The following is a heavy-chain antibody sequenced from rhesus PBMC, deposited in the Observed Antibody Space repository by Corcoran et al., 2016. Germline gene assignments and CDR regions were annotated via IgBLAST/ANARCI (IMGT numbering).Heavy chain of an antibody. CDR1: GGPISGYYY. D-gene: IGHD3-16*01. J-gene: IGHJ3*01. CDR2: IYGSGGSN. Sequence: QVQLQDSGPGLVKPSETLSLTWAVSGGPISGYYYWSGIRQPPGKGVEWIGSIYGSGGSNYLNPSLKGRVPLSVDTSKNQLSLTLSSVTAADTAVYYCASGGSGSYCQRNAFDFWGQGLRVTVSS. CDR3: ASGGSGSYCQRNAFDF. V-gene: IGHV4S14*01.